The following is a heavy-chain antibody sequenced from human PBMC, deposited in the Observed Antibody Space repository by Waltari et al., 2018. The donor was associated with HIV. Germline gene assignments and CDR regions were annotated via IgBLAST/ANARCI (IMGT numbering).Heavy chain of an antibody. CDR2: IWPGDSDT. CDR3: ASPKGGWLFAFDV. D-gene: IGHD6-19*01. V-gene: IGHV5-51*01. J-gene: IGHJ3*01. CDR1: GFTFTNYW. Sequence: QLVQSGGEVKQTGESLKISCKGSGFTFTNYWIAWVRQMPGKGLEWMGMIWPGDSDTKYSPSFHGHVTISADRSTSTAYLQWSSLRASDSAMYYCASPKGGWLFAFDVWGQGTKVTVSS.